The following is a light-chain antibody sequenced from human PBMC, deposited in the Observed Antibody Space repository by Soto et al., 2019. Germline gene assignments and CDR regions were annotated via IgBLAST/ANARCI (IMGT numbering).Light chain of an antibody. CDR2: VEGSGSY. J-gene: IGLJ3*02. V-gene: IGLV4-60*03. CDR1: SGHSTYV. CDR3: ETWDGSSWV. Sequence: QPVLTQSSSASASLGSSVKLTCTLSSGHSTYVIAWHQQQSGKAPRYLMKVEGSGSYNKGSGVPDRFSGSSSGADRYLTISNLQSEDEADYYCETWDGSSWVFGGGTKLTVL.